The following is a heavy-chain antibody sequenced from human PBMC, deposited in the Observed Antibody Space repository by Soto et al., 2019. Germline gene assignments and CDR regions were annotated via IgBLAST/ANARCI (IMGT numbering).Heavy chain of an antibody. CDR3: ARDTMVRGVLMPSGRNYYYYGMDV. D-gene: IGHD3-10*01. V-gene: IGHV3-53*01. CDR2: IYSGGST. Sequence: GGSLRLSCAASGFTVSSNYMSWVRQAPGKGLEWVSVIYSGGSTYYADSVKGRFTIYRDNSKNTLYLQMNSLRAEDTAVYYCARDTMVRGVLMPSGRNYYYYGMDVWGQGTTVT. J-gene: IGHJ6*02. CDR1: GFTVSSNY.